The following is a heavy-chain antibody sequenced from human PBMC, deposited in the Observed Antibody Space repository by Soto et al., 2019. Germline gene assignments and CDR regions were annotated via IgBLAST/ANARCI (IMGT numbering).Heavy chain of an antibody. J-gene: IGHJ4*02. D-gene: IGHD6-6*01. Sequence: GESLKISCKGSGYNFAIYWIGWVRQMPGKGLEWMGFIYPGGSGTRYNPSFQGHVTISADKSISTAYLQWSSLQASDTAIYYCARSYSSSSYFDHWGQGTQVTVSS. CDR3: ARSYSSSSYFDH. CDR1: GYNFAIYW. V-gene: IGHV5-51*01. CDR2: IYPGGSGT.